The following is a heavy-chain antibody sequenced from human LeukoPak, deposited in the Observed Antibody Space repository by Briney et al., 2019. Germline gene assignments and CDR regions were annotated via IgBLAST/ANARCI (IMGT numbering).Heavy chain of an antibody. J-gene: IGHJ4*02. CDR1: GFTFSSYG. CDR2: IRQDGSEK. D-gene: IGHD6-13*01. Sequence: GGSLRLSCAASGFTFSSYGMYWVRQAPGKGLEWVANIRQDGSEKYYVDSVKGRFTISRDNAKNSLYLQMSSLRAEDTAVYYCARYSSSWYGDYFDYWGQGTLVTVSS. CDR3: ARYSSSWYGDYFDY. V-gene: IGHV3-7*01.